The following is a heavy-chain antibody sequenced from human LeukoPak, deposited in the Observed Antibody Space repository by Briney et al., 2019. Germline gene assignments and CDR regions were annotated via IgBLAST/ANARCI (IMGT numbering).Heavy chain of an antibody. CDR2: TNSDGSST. J-gene: IGHJ4*02. D-gene: IGHD3-22*01. Sequence: PGGSLRLSCAASGFTFSSYWMHWVRQAPGKGLVWVSRTNSDGSSTSYADSVKGRFTISRDNAKNTLYLQMNSLRAEDTAVYYCARDYYDSSGYLFDYWGQGTLVTVSS. CDR3: ARDYYDSSGYLFDY. CDR1: GFTFSSYW. V-gene: IGHV3-74*01.